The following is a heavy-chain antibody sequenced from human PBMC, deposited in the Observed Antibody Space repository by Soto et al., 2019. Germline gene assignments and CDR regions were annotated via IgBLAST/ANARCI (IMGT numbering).Heavy chain of an antibody. CDR3: ARDGITRGYYYYYYGMDV. D-gene: IGHD1-26*01. CDR1: GFTFSDYY. Sequence: ESGGGLVKPGGSLRLSCAASGFTFSDYYMSWIRQAPGKGLEWVSYISSSSSYTNYADSVKGRFTISRDNAKNSLYLQMNSLRAEDTAVYYCARDGITRGYYYYYYGMDVWGQGTTVTVSS. CDR2: ISSSSSYT. J-gene: IGHJ6*02. V-gene: IGHV3-11*06.